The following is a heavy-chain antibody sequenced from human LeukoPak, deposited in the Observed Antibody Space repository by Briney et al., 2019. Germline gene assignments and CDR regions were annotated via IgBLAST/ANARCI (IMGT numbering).Heavy chain of an antibody. Sequence: GSVKVSCKASGYTFSHYGVQWVRQAPGQTLEWMGWINAGTGDGKYSQKFQGRLTMASDTSATTLYMELNSLSSEDTAVYYCARSGDNWSCDNWGQGTLVTVSS. V-gene: IGHV1-3*01. CDR3: ARSGDNWSCDN. CDR2: INAGTGDG. CDR1: GYTFSHYG. J-gene: IGHJ4*02. D-gene: IGHD5-24*01.